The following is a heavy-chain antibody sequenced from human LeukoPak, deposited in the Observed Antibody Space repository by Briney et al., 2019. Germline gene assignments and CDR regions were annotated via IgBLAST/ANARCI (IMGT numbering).Heavy chain of an antibody. CDR1: GGTFSSYA. Sequence: GASVTVSCTASGGTFSSYAISWVRQAPGQGLEWMGGIIPIFGTANYAQKFQGRVTITVDESTSTAYMELSSLRSEDTAVYYCARDLPWEAYYYYYGMDVWGQGTTVTVSS. CDR3: ARDLPWEAYYYYYGMDV. V-gene: IGHV1-69*13. J-gene: IGHJ6*02. CDR2: IIPIFGTA. D-gene: IGHD1-26*01.